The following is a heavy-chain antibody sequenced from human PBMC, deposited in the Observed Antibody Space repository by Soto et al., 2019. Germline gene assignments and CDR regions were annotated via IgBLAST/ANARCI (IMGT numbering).Heavy chain of an antibody. D-gene: IGHD6-13*01. CDR2: ISGSGGST. CDR3: AKDRVIAAAGGYNWFDP. V-gene: IGHV3-23*01. J-gene: IGHJ5*02. Sequence: GGSLRLSCAASGFTFSSYAMSWVRQAPGKGLEWVSAISGSGGSTYYADSVKGRFTISRDNSKNTLYLQMNSLRAEDTAVYYCAKDRVIAAAGGYNWFDPWGQGTLVTVSS. CDR1: GFTFSSYA.